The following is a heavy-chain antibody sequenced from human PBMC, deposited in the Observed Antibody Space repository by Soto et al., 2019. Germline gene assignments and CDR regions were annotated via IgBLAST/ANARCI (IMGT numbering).Heavy chain of an antibody. Sequence: EVQLVESGGGLVQPGGSLRLSCAASGFSFSDHYMDWVRQAPGKGLEWVSRSRNKANSYTTEYAASVKGRFTISRDDSKNSLYLQMVSLKTEDTAVYYCTSGSEGLFDYWGQGTLVTVSS. J-gene: IGHJ4*02. CDR2: SRNKANSYTT. CDR1: GFSFSDHY. D-gene: IGHD1-26*01. CDR3: TSGSEGLFDY. V-gene: IGHV3-72*01.